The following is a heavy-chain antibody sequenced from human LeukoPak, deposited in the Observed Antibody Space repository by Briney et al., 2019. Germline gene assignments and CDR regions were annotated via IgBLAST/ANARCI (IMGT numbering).Heavy chain of an antibody. V-gene: IGHV1-2*06. D-gene: IGHD3-9*01. Sequence: ASVKVSCKASGYSFTGYYMHWVRQAPGQGLEWMGRIKPNSGGTNYAQKFQGRVTMTRDTSISTAYMELSRLRSDDTAVYYCARDRRRLRYFDWFPRTNAFDIWGQGAMVTVSS. J-gene: IGHJ3*02. CDR1: GYSFTGYY. CDR3: ARDRRRLRYFDWFPRTNAFDI. CDR2: IKPNSGGT.